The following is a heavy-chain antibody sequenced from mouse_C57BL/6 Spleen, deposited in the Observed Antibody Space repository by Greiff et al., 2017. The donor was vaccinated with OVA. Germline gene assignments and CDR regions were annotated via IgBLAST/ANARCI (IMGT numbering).Heavy chain of an antibody. CDR3: ARFYGHYYAMDY. J-gene: IGHJ4*01. Sequence: QVHVKQPGAELVKPGASVKLSCKASGYTFTSYWMQWVKQRPGQGLEWIGEIDPSDSYTNYNQKFKGKATLTVDTSSSTAYMQLSSLTSEDSAVYYCARFYGHYYAMDYWGQGTSVTVSS. CDR1: GYTFTSYW. CDR2: IDPSDSYT. V-gene: IGHV1-50*01. D-gene: IGHD1-1*02.